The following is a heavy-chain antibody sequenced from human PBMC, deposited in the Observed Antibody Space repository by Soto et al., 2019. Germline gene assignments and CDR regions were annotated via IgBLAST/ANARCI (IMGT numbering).Heavy chain of an antibody. D-gene: IGHD6-6*01. CDR1: GFTFGSYA. CDR3: AKGVAVGLHFGSSTDRGFDP. J-gene: IGHJ5*02. CDR2: ISGSAGTT. V-gene: IGHV3-23*01. Sequence: GSLRLSCAASGFTFGSYAMSWVRQAPGKGLEWVSIISGSAGTTYYADSVKGHFTISRDNSKNTLYPQMNSLRAEDTAIYYCAKGVAVGLHFGSSTDRGFDPWGQGTLVTVSS.